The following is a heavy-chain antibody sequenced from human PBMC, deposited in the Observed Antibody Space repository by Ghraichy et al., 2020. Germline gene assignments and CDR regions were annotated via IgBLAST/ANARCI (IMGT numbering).Heavy chain of an antibody. Sequence: SQTLSLTCTVSGGSISSGAYYWSWIRQHPGKGLEWVGYIYYSGSSYYNPSLKSRIAISVDTSKNQFSLKVDSVTAADTAVYYCARVSATGSSIHYHVDYWGQGMLVTVSS. V-gene: IGHV4-31*02. J-gene: IGHJ4*02. D-gene: IGHD2-2*01. CDR2: IYYSGSS. CDR1: GGSISSGAYY. CDR3: ARVSATGSSIHYHVDY.